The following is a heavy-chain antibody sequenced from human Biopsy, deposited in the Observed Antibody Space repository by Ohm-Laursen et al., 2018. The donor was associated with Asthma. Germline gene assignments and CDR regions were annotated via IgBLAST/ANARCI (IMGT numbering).Heavy chain of an antibody. D-gene: IGHD5-18*01. Sequence: SDTLSLTCTVSYGSITSGGYYWTWIRQHPGKGLEWIGFISHSGSTYFNPSLKSRVTISVDTSKNQFSLKLSSVTAADTAVYYCARDFVDSAMDYFDYWGQGTLVTVSS. CDR2: ISHSGST. V-gene: IGHV4-31*03. CDR1: YGSITSGGYY. CDR3: ARDFVDSAMDYFDY. J-gene: IGHJ4*02.